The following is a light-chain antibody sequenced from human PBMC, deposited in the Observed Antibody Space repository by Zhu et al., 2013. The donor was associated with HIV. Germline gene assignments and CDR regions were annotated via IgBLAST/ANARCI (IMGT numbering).Light chain of an antibody. J-gene: IGLJ1*01. Sequence: QSALTQPASVSGSPGQSITISCTGTSSDVGSYNLVSWYQQHPGKAPKLMIYEVSKRPSGVSNRFSGSKSGNTASLTISGLQAEDEADYYCCAYAGSYTYVFGTGTKVTVL. CDR3: CAYAGSYTYV. V-gene: IGLV2-23*02. CDR1: SSDVGSYNL. CDR2: EVS.